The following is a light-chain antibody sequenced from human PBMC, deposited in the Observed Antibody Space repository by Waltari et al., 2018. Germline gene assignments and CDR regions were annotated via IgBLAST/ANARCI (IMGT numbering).Light chain of an antibody. CDR1: QSGGRSW. Sequence: EIVLTQSPGPLSLSPGERVTLSCRASQSGGRSWCWYPQKHGQAPRLLIYDASTRATGIPDRFSGGGSGTDFSLTISRLEPEDFAVYYCQMYVRLPATFGQGTKVEI. CDR3: QMYVRLPAT. CDR2: DAS. V-gene: IGKV3-20*01. J-gene: IGKJ1*01.